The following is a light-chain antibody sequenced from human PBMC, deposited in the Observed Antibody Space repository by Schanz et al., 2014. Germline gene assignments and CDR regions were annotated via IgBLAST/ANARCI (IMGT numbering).Light chain of an antibody. CDR1: QGISDF. Sequence: DIQMTQSPSSLSASVGDRVTITCRASQGISDFLAWYQQRPGNVPKLLIYDASSLESGVPSRFSGSGSGTEFTLTINSLQPDDFATYYCQQYDTYSTFGGGTKVEI. J-gene: IGKJ4*01. V-gene: IGKV1-5*01. CDR3: QQYDTYST. CDR2: DAS.